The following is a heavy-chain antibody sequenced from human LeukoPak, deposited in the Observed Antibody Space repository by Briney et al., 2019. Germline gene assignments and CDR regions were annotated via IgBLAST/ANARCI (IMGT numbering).Heavy chain of an antibody. D-gene: IGHD5-12*01. CDR3: ARQSGYARDY. CDR1: GGSISSYY. J-gene: IGHJ4*02. V-gene: IGHV4-34*01. Sequence: PSETLCLTCTVSGGSISSYYWSWIRQPPGKGLEWIGEINHSGSTSNHNPSLKSRVTMSVDTSKNQFSLKLSSVTAADTAVSYCARQSGYARDYWGQGNLVTVSS. CDR2: INHSGSTS.